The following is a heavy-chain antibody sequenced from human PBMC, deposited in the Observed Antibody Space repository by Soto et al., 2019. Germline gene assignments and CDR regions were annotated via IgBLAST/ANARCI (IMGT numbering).Heavy chain of an antibody. CDR1: AFSLRSARMG. Sequence: QVTLKESGPVLVKPTETLTLTCTVSAFSLRSARMGVSWIRQPPGKALEWLAHIFPNDKRSYRTYLRSRLTISKDTSKSQVVLKMTNMDLVDTATYFCVRMDSRIAADWGQGTLVTVSS. V-gene: IGHV2-26*02. J-gene: IGHJ4*02. CDR2: IFPNDKR. D-gene: IGHD6-25*01. CDR3: VRMDSRIAAD.